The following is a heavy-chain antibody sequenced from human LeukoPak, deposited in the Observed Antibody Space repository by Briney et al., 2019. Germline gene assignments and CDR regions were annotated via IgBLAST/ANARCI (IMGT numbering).Heavy chain of an antibody. CDR3: ARDVYGSGSYYEHYFDY. CDR1: GYTFTSYY. Sequence: ASVKVSCKASGYTFTSYYMHWVRQAPGQGLEWMGIISPSGGSTTYAQKFQSRVTMTRDMSTSTVYMELSSLRYEDTAVYYCARDVYGSGSYYEHYFDYWGQGTLVTVSS. CDR2: ISPSGGST. V-gene: IGHV1-46*01. J-gene: IGHJ4*02. D-gene: IGHD3-10*01.